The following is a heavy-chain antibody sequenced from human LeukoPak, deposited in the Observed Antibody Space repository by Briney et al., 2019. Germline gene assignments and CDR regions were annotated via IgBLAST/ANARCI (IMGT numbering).Heavy chain of an antibody. D-gene: IGHD2-2*02. J-gene: IGHJ3*02. Sequence: SETLSLTCTVSVDSLSSYYWSWIRQPPGKGLEWIGNIYYSVSTNYNPSLKSRVTISVDVSKNHFSLKLSSVTAADTAVYYCAGGKGYCSGTSCYSYAFDIGGQGTMVTVSS. V-gene: IGHV4-59*12. CDR1: VDSLSSYY. CDR3: AGGKGYCSGTSCYSYAFDI. CDR2: IYYSVST.